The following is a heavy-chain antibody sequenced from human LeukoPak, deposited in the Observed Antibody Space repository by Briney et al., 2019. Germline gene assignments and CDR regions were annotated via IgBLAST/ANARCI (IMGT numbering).Heavy chain of an antibody. CDR3: AKDRNSGSYYGYFDY. CDR2: IYSGGST. V-gene: IGHV3-53*01. J-gene: IGHJ4*02. D-gene: IGHD1-26*01. Sequence: GGSLRLSCAASGFTVSSNYMSWVRQAPGKGLEWVSVIYSGGSTYYADSVKGRFTISRDYSKNTLYLQMNSLRAEDTAVYYCAKDRNSGSYYGYFDYWGQGTLVTVSS. CDR1: GFTVSSNY.